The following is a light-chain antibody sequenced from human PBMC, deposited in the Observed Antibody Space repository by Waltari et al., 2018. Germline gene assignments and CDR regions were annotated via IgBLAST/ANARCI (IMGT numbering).Light chain of an antibody. Sequence: HSALTQPASVSGSPGQSITISCTGTSSDVGGYNFVSWYPQHPGKAPKIMIYDGGKRPLGVSKRLSGYKSGNMASLGSYGLQAEDEADYSCCSYAGSRTFEVFGEGTRLTV. J-gene: IGLJ2*01. CDR3: CSYAGSRTFEV. V-gene: IGLV2-23*03. CDR2: DGG. CDR1: SSDVGGYNF.